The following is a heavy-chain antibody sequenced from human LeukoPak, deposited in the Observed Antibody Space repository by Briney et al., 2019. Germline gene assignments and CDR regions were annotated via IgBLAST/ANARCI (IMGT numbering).Heavy chain of an antibody. CDR1: GFTFSSYG. V-gene: IGHV3-30*02. J-gene: IGHJ4*02. Sequence: GGSLRLSCAASGFTFSSYGMHWVRQAPGKGLEWVAFIRYDGSNKYYADSVKGRFTISRDNSKNTLYLQMNSLRAEDTAVYYCARQGERWLQLRAFDHWGQGTLVTVSS. CDR3: ARQGERWLQLRAFDH. CDR2: IRYDGSNK. D-gene: IGHD5-24*01.